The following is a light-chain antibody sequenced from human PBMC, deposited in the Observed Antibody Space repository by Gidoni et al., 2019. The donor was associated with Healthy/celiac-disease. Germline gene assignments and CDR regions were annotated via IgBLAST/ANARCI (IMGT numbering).Light chain of an antibody. J-gene: IGKJ1*01. V-gene: IGKV1-39*01. CDR2: AAS. CDR3: QQSYSTPRT. Sequence: DIQMTQSPSSLSASVGDRVTITCRASQSISSYLNWYQQKPGKAPKLLIYAASSLQSGVPQRFSGSGSGTDFTLTISSLQPEDFATYYCQQSYSTPRTFGQXTKVEIK. CDR1: QSISSY.